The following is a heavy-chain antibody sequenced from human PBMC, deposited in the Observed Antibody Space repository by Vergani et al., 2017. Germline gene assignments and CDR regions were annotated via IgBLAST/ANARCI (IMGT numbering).Heavy chain of an antibody. CDR1: GGSISSGSYY. Sequence: QVQLQESGPGLVKPSQTLTLTCTVSGGSISSGSYYWSWIRQPAGKGLEWIRRIYTSGSTNYNPSLKSRVTISVDMSKNQFSLKLSPVTAADTAVYYCARDXTRDYYGSGSYPRLWGQGTMVTVSS. J-gene: IGHJ3*01. D-gene: IGHD3-10*01. CDR3: ARDXTRDYYGSGSYPRL. CDR2: IYTSGST. V-gene: IGHV4-61*02.